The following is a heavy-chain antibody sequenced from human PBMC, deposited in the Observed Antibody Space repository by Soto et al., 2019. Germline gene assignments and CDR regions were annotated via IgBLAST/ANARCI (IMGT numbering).Heavy chain of an antibody. D-gene: IGHD3-22*01. CDR3: ARTAYYYDSSGYYFDC. CDR2: IWYDGRNT. J-gene: IGHJ4*02. Sequence: QPGWSLRLSCAASVFTFSSYGMHWVRQAPGKGLGWVAVIWYDGRNTYYADSVKGRFTISRDNSKNTLYLQMNSLRAEDTAVYYCARTAYYYDSSGYYFDCWGQGTLVTVSS. CDR1: VFTFSSYG. V-gene: IGHV3-33*01.